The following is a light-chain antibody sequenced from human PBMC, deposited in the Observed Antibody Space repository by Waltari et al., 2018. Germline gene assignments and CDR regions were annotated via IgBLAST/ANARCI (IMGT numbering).Light chain of an antibody. CDR1: SGSVSTTSY. V-gene: IGLV8-61*01. J-gene: IGLJ3*02. CDR3: SLYMGSGIWV. CDR2: KGS. Sequence: QTVVTQEPSLSVSPGGTVTPTCALTSGSVSTTSYATWSQQTPGQPPRTLVYKGSSRSSGVPDRFSGSVLGNTAALTITGAQADDESNYYCSLYMGSGIWVFGGGTKLTVL.